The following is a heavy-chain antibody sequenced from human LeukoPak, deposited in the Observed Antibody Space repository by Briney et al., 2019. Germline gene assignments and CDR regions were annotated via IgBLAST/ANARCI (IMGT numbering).Heavy chain of an antibody. CDR2: IYHSGST. Sequence: PSQTLSLTCAVSGGSITNGAYSWSWIRQPPGKGLEWIGYIYHSGSTYYNPSLKSRVTISLDRSKNQFSLKVTSVTAADTAVHYCARGLRYYGSGSYTHFDYWGQGSLVTVSS. J-gene: IGHJ4*02. V-gene: IGHV4-30-2*01. CDR1: GGSITNGAYS. CDR3: ARGLRYYGSGSYTHFDY. D-gene: IGHD3-10*01.